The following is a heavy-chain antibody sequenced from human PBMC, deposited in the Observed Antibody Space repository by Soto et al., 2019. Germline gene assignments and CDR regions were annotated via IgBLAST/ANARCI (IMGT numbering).Heavy chain of an antibody. V-gene: IGHV3-33*01. CDR1: GFTFSSYG. CDR2: IWYDGSNK. CDR3: TRGASGYGNFDT. D-gene: IGHD5-12*01. J-gene: IGHJ4*02. Sequence: QVQLVESGGGVVQPGRSLRLSCAASGFTFSSYGMHWVRQAPGKGLEWVAVIWYDGSNKYCADSVKGRFTISRDNSKNTLYLQMNSLRAEDTAVYYCTRGASGYGNFDTWGQGTLVIVSS.